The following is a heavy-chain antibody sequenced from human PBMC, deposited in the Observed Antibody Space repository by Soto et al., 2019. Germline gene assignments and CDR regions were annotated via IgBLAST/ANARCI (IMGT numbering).Heavy chain of an antibody. CDR3: AKNPNYDFWSGRYFDY. Sequence: PGGSLRLSCAASGFTFSSSAMSWVRQAPGKGLEWVSAISGSGGSTYYADSVKGRFTISRDNSKNTLYLQMNSLRAEDTAVYYCAKNPNYDFWSGRYFDYWGQGTLVTVS. D-gene: IGHD3-3*01. CDR1: GFTFSSSA. J-gene: IGHJ4*02. CDR2: ISGSGGST. V-gene: IGHV3-23*01.